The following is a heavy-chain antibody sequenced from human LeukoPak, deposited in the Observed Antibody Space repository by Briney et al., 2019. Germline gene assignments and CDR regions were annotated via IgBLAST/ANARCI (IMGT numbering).Heavy chain of an antibody. Sequence: GGSLRLSCAASGFTFSSYAMNWVRQAPGKGLEWVSLISGTGGTTYYADSVKGRLTISRDNSKNTLYLQMNSLRVEDTAVYYCAKDAHSGCYFDYWGQGILVTVSS. CDR2: ISGTGGTT. CDR1: GFTFSSYA. D-gene: IGHD2-8*01. CDR3: AKDAHSGCYFDY. J-gene: IGHJ4*01. V-gene: IGHV3-23*01.